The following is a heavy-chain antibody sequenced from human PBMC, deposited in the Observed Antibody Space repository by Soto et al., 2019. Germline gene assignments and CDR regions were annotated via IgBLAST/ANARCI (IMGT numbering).Heavy chain of an antibody. V-gene: IGHV3-23*01. J-gene: IGHJ2*01. CDR2: ISGSGGIT. Sequence: EVQLLESGGGLVQTGGSLRGFCAASGFTFSSYAMNWVRQVPGKGLKWFSVISGSGGITYYADSVKGRLTISRDNCKNPLYLQINSLRAEETAVYYCPKPTLDGYLVLWGCGTPVTVSP. CDR3: PKPTLDGYLVL. D-gene: IGHD1-1*01. CDR1: GFTFSSYA.